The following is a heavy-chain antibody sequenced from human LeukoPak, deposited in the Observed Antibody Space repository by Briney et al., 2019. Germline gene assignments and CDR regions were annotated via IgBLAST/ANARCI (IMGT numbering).Heavy chain of an antibody. Sequence: GGSLRLSCAASGFAFRGFWMRWVRQAPGKGLVWVARISTDGSRTTHADSVKGRFTISRDNAKYTLSLQMNSLRDEDTALYYCARARGGSFDIWGQGTLVTVSS. CDR1: GFAFRGFW. V-gene: IGHV3-74*03. CDR3: ARARGGSFDI. CDR2: ISTDGSRT. J-gene: IGHJ3*02. D-gene: IGHD3-16*01.